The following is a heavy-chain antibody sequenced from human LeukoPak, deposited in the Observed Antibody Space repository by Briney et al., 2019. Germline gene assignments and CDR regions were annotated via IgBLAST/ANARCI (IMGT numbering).Heavy chain of an antibody. CDR1: GFTFSSYW. CDR2: INSDGSST. V-gene: IGHV3-74*01. D-gene: IGHD3-10*01. Sequence: GGSLRLSCAASGFTFSSYWMHWVRQAPGKGLVWVSRINSDGSSTSYAGSVKGRFTISRDNAKNTLYLQMNSLRAEDTAVYYCASVIRYGSGSPAWGQGTLVTVSS. CDR3: ASVIRYGSGSPA. J-gene: IGHJ5*02.